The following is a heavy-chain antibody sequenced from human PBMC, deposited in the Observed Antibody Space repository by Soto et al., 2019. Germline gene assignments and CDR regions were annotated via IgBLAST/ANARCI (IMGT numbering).Heavy chain of an antibody. CDR2: IYPGDSDT. Sequence: GESLKISCKGSGYSFTSYWIGWVRQMPGKGLEWMGIIYPGDSDTRYSPSFQGQVTISADKSISTAYLQWSSLKASDTAMYYCARIRYCSRTSCYIGVDGMDVWGQGTTVTVSS. D-gene: IGHD2-2*02. CDR3: ARIRYCSRTSCYIGVDGMDV. CDR1: GYSFTSYW. V-gene: IGHV5-51*01. J-gene: IGHJ6*02.